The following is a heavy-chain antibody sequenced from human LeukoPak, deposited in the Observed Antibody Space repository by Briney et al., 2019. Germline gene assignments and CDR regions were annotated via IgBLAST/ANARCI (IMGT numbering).Heavy chain of an antibody. CDR2: IYYTGNT. V-gene: IGHV4-59*12. D-gene: IGHD5-24*01. CDR1: GGSISHYY. Sequence: SETLSLTCTVSGGSISHYYWSWIRQPPGKGLEWIGCIYYTGNTNYHPSLKSRVAISVDTSKNQFSLKLSSVTAAGTAVYYCARGEMAGTFDYWGQGTLVTVSS. J-gene: IGHJ4*02. CDR3: ARGEMAGTFDY.